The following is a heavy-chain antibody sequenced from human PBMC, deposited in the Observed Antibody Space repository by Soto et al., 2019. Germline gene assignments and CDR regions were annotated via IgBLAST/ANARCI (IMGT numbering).Heavy chain of an antibody. V-gene: IGHV1-69*13. CDR2: IIPIFGTA. J-gene: IGHJ5*02. CDR3: ARDPYDSSGYYSHSSYNNWFDP. Sequence: GASVKVSCKASGGTFSSYAISWVRQAPGQGLEWMGGIIPIFGTANYAQKFQGRVTITADESTSTAYMELSSLRSEDTAVYYCARDPYDSSGYYSHSSYNNWFDPWGQGTLVTVSS. CDR1: GGTFSSYA. D-gene: IGHD3-22*01.